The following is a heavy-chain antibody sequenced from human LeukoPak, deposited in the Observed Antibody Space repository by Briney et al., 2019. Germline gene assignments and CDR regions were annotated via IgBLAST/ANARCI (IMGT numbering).Heavy chain of an antibody. CDR1: GGSISSYY. Sequence: NTSETLSLTCTVSGGSISSYYWSWIRQPAGKGLEWIGRIYTSGSTNYNPSLKSRVTMSVDTSKNQFSLKLSSVTAADTAVYYCARGYSYGPIMLNWFDPWGQGTLVTVSS. CDR2: IYTSGST. D-gene: IGHD5-18*01. CDR3: ARGYSYGPIMLNWFDP. V-gene: IGHV4-4*07. J-gene: IGHJ5*02.